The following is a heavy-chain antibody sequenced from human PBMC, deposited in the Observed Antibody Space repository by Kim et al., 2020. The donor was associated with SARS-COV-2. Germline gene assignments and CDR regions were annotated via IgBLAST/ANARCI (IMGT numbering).Heavy chain of an antibody. CDR2: ISSDGIDT. CDR3: ARREGASGTSKIEH. J-gene: IGHJ4*02. D-gene: IGHD3-22*01. CDR1: GFTFSSYW. Sequence: GGSLRLSCVTSGFTFSSYWMHWVRQAPGKGLVWVARISSDGIDTHYADSVKGRFTISRDNVENTLFLQMNSLTAEDTAVYYCARREGASGTSKIEHWGQGTLVTVSS. V-gene: IGHV3-74*01.